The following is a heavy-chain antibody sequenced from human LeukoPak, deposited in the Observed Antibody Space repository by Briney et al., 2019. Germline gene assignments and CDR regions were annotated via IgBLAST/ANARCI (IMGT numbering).Heavy chain of an antibody. CDR2: ISGSGGST. Sequence: GSLRLSCAASGFTFSNYAMSWVRQAPGKGLEWVSAISGSGGSTYYADSVKGRFTISRDNSKNTLYLQMNSLRAEDTAVYYCARGLASSSSLFDYWGQGTLVTVSS. V-gene: IGHV3-23*01. J-gene: IGHJ4*02. D-gene: IGHD6-6*01. CDR3: ARGLASSSSLFDY. CDR1: GFTFSNYA.